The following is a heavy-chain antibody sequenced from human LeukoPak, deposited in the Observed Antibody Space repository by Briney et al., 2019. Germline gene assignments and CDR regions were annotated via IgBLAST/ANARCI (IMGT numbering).Heavy chain of an antibody. V-gene: IGHV4-39*01. CDR1: GGSISSYY. J-gene: IGHJ4*02. Sequence: SETLSLTCTVSGGSISSYYWGWIRQPPGKGLEWIGSIYYSGSTYYNPSLKSRVTISVDTSKNQFSLKLSSATAADTAVYYCASGIAVAGFDYWGQGTLVTVSS. D-gene: IGHD6-19*01. CDR2: IYYSGST. CDR3: ASGIAVAGFDY.